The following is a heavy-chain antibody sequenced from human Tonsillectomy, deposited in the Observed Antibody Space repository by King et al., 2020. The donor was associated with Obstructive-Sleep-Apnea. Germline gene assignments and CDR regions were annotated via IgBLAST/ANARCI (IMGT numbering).Heavy chain of an antibody. D-gene: IGHD6-19*01. CDR1: GFTFSSHA. CDR2: ISISGGGT. V-gene: IGHV3-23*04. CDR3: AKEMRSRDYFDY. Sequence: VQLVESGGGLVQPGGSLRLSCAASGFTFSSHAMSWIRQAPGKGLEWVSAISISGGGTYYADSVKGRFTISRDNSKNTLYLQMNSLRAEDTAVYYCAKEMRSRDYFDYWGQGTLVTVSS. J-gene: IGHJ4*02.